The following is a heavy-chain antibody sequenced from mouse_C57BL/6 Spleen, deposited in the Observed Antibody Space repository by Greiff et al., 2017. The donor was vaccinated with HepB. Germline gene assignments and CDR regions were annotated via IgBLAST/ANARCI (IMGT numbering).Heavy chain of an antibody. CDR2: ISSGGSYT. CDR3: GRTEWMTKVDLHDDAMDY. Sequence: EVKLVESGGDLVKPGGSLKLSCAASGFTFSSYGMSWVRQTPDKRLEWVATISSGGSYTYYPDSVKGRFTISRDNAKNTLYLQMSSLKSEDTAMYKCGRTEWMTKVDLHDDAMDYWGQGTSVTVSS. D-gene: IGHD1-1*01. V-gene: IGHV5-6*01. CDR1: GFTFSSYG. J-gene: IGHJ4*01.